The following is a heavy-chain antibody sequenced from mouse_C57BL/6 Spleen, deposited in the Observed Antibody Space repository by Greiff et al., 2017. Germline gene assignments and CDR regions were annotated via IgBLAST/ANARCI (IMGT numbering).Heavy chain of an antibody. CDR3: TPRPAWFAY. V-gene: IGHV6-3*01. CDR2: IRLKSDNYAT. CDR1: GFTFSNYW. Sequence: EVKLVESGGGLVQPGGSMKLSCVASGFTFSNYWMNWVRQSPEKGLEWVAQIRLKSDNYATHYAESVKGRFTISKDDSKSSVYLLMNNLRAEDTGIYYCTPRPAWFAYWGQGTLVTVSA. J-gene: IGHJ3*01.